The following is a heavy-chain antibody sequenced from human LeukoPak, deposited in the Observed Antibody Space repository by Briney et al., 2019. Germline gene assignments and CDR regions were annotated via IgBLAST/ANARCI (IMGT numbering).Heavy chain of an antibody. CDR1: GFTFSSYA. CDR3: ARGTQEVTMIVVVIPPIDY. CDR2: ISYDGRNK. Sequence: GGSLRFSCAASGFTFSSYAMQRLRQAPGKGLEWVVVISYDGRNKYYADSVKGRFTSSRDNSKDTLYLQMNSLRAEDTAVYYCARGTQEVTMIVVVIPPIDYWGQGTLVTVSS. V-gene: IGHV3-30*04. D-gene: IGHD3-22*01. J-gene: IGHJ4*02.